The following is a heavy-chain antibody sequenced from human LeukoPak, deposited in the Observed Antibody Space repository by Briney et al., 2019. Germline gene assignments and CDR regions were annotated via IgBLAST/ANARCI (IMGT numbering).Heavy chain of an antibody. V-gene: IGHV3-48*01. CDR1: GFTFSSYN. CDR3: ARATRY. J-gene: IGHJ4*02. Sequence: GGSLRLSCAASGFTFSSYNMNWVRQAPGKGLEWVSYISSTSRTLYYADSVKGRFTISRDNAKNSLYLQMNSLRAEDTAVYYCARATRYWGQRTLVTVSS. CDR2: ISSTSRTL.